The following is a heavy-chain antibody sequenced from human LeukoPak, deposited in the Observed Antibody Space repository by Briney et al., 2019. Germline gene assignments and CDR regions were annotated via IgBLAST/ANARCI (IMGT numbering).Heavy chain of an antibody. V-gene: IGHV3-23*01. CDR3: ARVGGSGSCYKGAFDI. D-gene: IGHD3-10*01. Sequence: TGGSLRLSCAASRFSFSAYPLGWVRRAPGRGLEWVSGISAGGDLTFHADPVKGRFTISRDNSKNTLYLQMNSLRAEDTAVYYCARVGGSGSCYKGAFDIWGQGTMLTVSS. CDR1: RFSFSAYP. J-gene: IGHJ3*02. CDR2: ISAGGDLT.